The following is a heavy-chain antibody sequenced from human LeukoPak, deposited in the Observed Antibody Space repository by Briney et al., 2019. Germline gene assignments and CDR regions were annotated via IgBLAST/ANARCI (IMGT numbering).Heavy chain of an antibody. V-gene: IGHV3-23*01. CDR2: ISGGSNTI. Sequence: GGSLRLSCAASGFTFSSYEMSWVRQAPGKGLEWVSYISGGSNTIYYADSVKGRFTIPRDNSKNTLYLQMNSLRAEDTAVYYCAKDRMGYSSSWFDYWGQGTLVTVSS. CDR3: AKDRMGYSSSWFDY. D-gene: IGHD6-13*01. CDR1: GFTFSSYE. J-gene: IGHJ4*02.